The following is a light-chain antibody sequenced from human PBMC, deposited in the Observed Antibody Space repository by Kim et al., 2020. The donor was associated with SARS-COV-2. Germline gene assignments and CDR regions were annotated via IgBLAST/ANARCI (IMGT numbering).Light chain of an antibody. V-gene: IGKV3-15*01. Sequence: IVLTQSPGTLSLSPGERVTLSCRASQSLTTNLAWYQQKPGRTPSLVIYDASTRATDIPGRFSGSGSGAEFTLTISSLEFEDFAVYYCQQYYKWPLTFGGGTKVDIK. CDR2: DAS. CDR3: QQYYKWPLT. CDR1: QSLTTN. J-gene: IGKJ4*01.